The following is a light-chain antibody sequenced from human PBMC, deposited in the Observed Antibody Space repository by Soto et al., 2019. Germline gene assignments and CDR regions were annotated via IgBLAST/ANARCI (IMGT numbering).Light chain of an antibody. CDR3: QQRSNWPPNT. CDR1: QSVSSY. J-gene: IGKJ4*01. CDR2: DAS. V-gene: IGKV3-11*01. Sequence: EIVLTQSPATLSLSPGERATLSCRASQSVSSYLAWYQQKPGQAPRLLIYDASNRATGIPARFSGSGSGTDFTLTISSLEPADFAVYYCQQRSNWPPNTFGGGTKVDIK.